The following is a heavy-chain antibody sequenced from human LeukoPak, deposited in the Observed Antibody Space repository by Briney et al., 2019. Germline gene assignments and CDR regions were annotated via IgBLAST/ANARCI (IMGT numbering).Heavy chain of an antibody. CDR1: GFTFSDYY. V-gene: IGHV3-11*04. Sequence: GGSLRLSCAASGFTFSDYYMSWIRQAPGKGLEWVSYISSSGSTIYYADSVKGRFTISRDNAKNSLYLQMNSLRAEDTAVYYCAREVVYSNYAFDYWGQGTLVTVSS. CDR2: ISSSGSTI. J-gene: IGHJ4*02. CDR3: AREVVYSNYAFDY. D-gene: IGHD4-11*01.